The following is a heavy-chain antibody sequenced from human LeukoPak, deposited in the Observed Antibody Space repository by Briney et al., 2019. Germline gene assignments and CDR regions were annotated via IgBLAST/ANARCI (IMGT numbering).Heavy chain of an antibody. CDR2: IYYSGST. V-gene: IGHV4-31*03. CDR1: GGSISSGGYY. CDR3: ARDGAGPELRNAFDT. D-gene: IGHD2-2*01. Sequence: SETLSLTCTVSGGSISSGGYYWSWIRQHPGKGLEWIGYIYYSGSTYYNPSLKSRVTISVDTSKNQFSLKLSSVTAADTAVYYCARDGAGPELRNAFDTWGQVTMVTVSS. J-gene: IGHJ3*02.